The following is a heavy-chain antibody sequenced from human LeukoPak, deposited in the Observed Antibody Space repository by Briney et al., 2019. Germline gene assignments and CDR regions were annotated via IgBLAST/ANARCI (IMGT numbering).Heavy chain of an antibody. D-gene: IGHD1-26*01. CDR2: MYYSGIA. J-gene: IGHJ4*02. Sequence: PSETLSLTCSVSGGSISSRIYYWGWIRQPPGKGLEWIGSMYYSGIAYYNPSLKSRVTISVDTSKNQFSLKLSSVTAADTAVYYCARGWELESWGQGTLVTVSS. CDR3: ARGWELES. CDR1: GGSISSRIYY. V-gene: IGHV4-39*01.